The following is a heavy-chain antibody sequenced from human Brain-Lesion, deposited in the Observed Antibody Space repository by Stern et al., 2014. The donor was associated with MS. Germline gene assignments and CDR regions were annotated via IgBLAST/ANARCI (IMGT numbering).Heavy chain of an antibody. D-gene: IGHD3-3*01. J-gene: IGHJ6*02. CDR3: ARVYNTIYGIVTQRGSGMDV. V-gene: IGHV3-7*01. CDR1: GFTFGNYW. Sequence: VQLVQSGGGLVQPGGSLTISCTAAGFTFGNYWMTWVRQAPGKGLEWVANIKEDGTEKNYVDSVKGRFPISRDNARNSLYLQMNSLRVEDPAFYYCARVYNTIYGIVTQRGSGMDVWGQGTTVIVSS. CDR2: IKEDGTEK.